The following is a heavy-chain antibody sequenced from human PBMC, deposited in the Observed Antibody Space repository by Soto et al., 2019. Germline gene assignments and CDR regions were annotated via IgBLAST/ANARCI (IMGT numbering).Heavy chain of an antibody. J-gene: IGHJ6*02. CDR3: AKGRGSGSYPYGMDV. D-gene: IGHD3-10*01. Sequence: WGSLRLSCAASGFTFDDYTMHWVRQAPGKGLEWVSLISWDGGSTYYADSVKGRFTISRDNSKSSLYLQMNSLRTEDTALYYCAKGRGSGSYPYGMDVWGQGTTVTVSS. V-gene: IGHV3-43*01. CDR2: ISWDGGST. CDR1: GFTFDDYT.